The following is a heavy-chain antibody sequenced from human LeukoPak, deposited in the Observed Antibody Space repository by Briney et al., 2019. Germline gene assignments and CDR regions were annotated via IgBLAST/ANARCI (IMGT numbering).Heavy chain of an antibody. CDR2: INAGNGNT. D-gene: IGHD6-13*01. CDR1: GYTFTSYA. CDR3: ASQSRSVAYFYYMDI. J-gene: IGHJ6*03. Sequence: ASVKVSCKASGYTFTSYAMHWVRQAPGQRLEWMGWINAGNGNTKYSQKFQGRVTITRNTSTTTAYMELNRLTSEDAAVYYCASQSRSVAYFYYMDIWGKGTTVTVSS. V-gene: IGHV1-3*01.